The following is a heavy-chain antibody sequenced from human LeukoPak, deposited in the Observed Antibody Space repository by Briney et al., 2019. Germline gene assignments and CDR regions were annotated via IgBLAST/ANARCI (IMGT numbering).Heavy chain of an antibody. CDR1: GYTFTGHF. CDR3: ARREWSGYYGEY. CDR2: IDPNSGGT. Sequence: ASVKVSCKASGYTFTGHFIHWVRQAPGQGLEWVGWIDPNSGGTKYAQKFQGRFTMTRDTSISTAYMELTRLTSDDTAVYYCARREWSGYYGEYWGQGTLVLVSS. J-gene: IGHJ4*02. V-gene: IGHV1-2*02. D-gene: IGHD3-3*01.